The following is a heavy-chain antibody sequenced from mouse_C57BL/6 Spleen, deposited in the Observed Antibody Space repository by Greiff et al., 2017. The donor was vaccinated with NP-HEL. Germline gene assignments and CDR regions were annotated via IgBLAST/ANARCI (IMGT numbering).Heavy chain of an antibody. D-gene: IGHD1-2*01. CDR3: ARLITTALDV. CDR2: IYPGDGDT. J-gene: IGHJ1*03. CDR1: GYAFSSYW. Sequence: LVESGAELVKPGASVKISCKASGYAFSSYWMNWVKQRPGKGLEWIGQIYPGDGDTNYNGKFKGKATLTADKSSSTAYMQLSSLTSEDSAVYFCARLITTALDVWGTGTTVTVSS. V-gene: IGHV1-80*01.